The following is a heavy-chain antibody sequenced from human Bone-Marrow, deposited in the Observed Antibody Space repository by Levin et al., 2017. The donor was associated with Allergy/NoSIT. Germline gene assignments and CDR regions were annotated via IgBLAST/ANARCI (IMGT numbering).Heavy chain of an antibody. CDR2: IYYSGST. CDR3: ARQVGAIQLWLMDY. CDR1: GGSISTYY. Sequence: PSETLSLTCTVSGGSISTYYWSWIRQPPGKGLEWIGYIYYSGSTNYNPSLKSRVIISVDTSKNQFSLKLSSGTAADTAVDYCARQVGAIQLWLMDYWGQGTLVTVSS. D-gene: IGHD5-18*01. J-gene: IGHJ4*02. V-gene: IGHV4-59*08.